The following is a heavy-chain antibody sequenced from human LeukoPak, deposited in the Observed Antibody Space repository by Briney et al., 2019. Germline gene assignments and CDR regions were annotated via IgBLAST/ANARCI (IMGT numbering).Heavy chain of an antibody. CDR1: GYIFTSYW. V-gene: IGHV5-51*01. CDR2: IYPGDSDT. Sequence: GESLKISCQGSGYIFTSYWIAWVRQMPGKGLEWMGIIYPGDSDTRYSPSFQGQVTISADKSISTAYLQWSSLKASDTAMYYCARQAMVRGVMGAFDIWGQGTMVTVSS. J-gene: IGHJ3*02. D-gene: IGHD3-10*01. CDR3: ARQAMVRGVMGAFDI.